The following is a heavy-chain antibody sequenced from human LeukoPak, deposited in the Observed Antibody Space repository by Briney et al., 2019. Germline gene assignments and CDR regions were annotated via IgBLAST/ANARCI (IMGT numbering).Heavy chain of an antibody. D-gene: IGHD1-14*01. Sequence: ASVKVSCKASGYTFTSYYMHWVRQAPGQGLEWMGIINPSGGSTSYAQKFQGRVTMTRDTSTSTVYMELSSLRSEDTAVYYCARDSGTGYYYYYMDVWGKGTTVTVSS. CDR1: GYTFTSYY. CDR2: INPSGGST. V-gene: IGHV1-46*01. CDR3: ARDSGTGYYYYYMDV. J-gene: IGHJ6*03.